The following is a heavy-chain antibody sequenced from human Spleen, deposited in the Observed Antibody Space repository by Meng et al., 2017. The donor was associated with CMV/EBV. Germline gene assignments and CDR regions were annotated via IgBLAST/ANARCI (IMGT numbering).Heavy chain of an antibody. CDR1: GNTFSSYP. D-gene: IGHD6-6*01. Sequence: KVSCKASGNTFSSYPMNWMRQAPGQGLEWMGWINTNTGNPTYAQGFTGRFVFSLDTSLSTAYLQINNLKAEDTAVYYCAKAAPPDFWGQGTLVTVSS. J-gene: IGHJ4*02. V-gene: IGHV7-4-1*02. CDR2: INTNTGNP. CDR3: AKAAPPDF.